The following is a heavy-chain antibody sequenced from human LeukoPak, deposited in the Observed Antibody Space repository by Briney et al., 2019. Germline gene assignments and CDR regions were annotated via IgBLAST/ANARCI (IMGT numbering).Heavy chain of an antibody. CDR3: ASQVVPAAMNYYYYGMDV. J-gene: IGHJ6*02. CDR1: GFTLSSYE. Sequence: PGGSLRLSCAASGFTLSSYEMNWVRQAPGKGLEWVSYISSSGSTIYYADSVKGRFTISRDNAKNSLYLQMNSLRAEDTAVYYCASQVVPAAMNYYYYGMDVWGQGTTVTVSS. V-gene: IGHV3-48*03. D-gene: IGHD2-2*01. CDR2: ISSSGSTI.